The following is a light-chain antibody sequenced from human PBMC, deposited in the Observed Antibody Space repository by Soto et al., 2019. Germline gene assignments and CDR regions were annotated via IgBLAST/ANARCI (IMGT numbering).Light chain of an antibody. V-gene: IGLV1-44*01. CDR1: ISNIGTNS. CDR3: AAWDDSLNGPL. Sequence: QSVLTQPPSASGTPGQRVTISCSGNISNIGTNSVHWYQHLPGTAPKLLIYIDNQRPSGVPDRLSGSKSGTSASLAISGLQSEDEADYYCAAWDDSLNGPLFGTGTKVTVL. CDR2: IDN. J-gene: IGLJ1*01.